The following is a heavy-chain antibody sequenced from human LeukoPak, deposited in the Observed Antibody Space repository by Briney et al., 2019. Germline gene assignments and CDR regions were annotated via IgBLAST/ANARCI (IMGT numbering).Heavy chain of an antibody. CDR2: ISWNSGSI. D-gene: IGHD3-10*01. CDR3: AKDGGSSGSYYTLVDYFDY. V-gene: IGHV3-9*01. Sequence: PGRSLRLSCAASGFTFDDYAMHWVRQAPGRGLEWVSGISWNSGSIGYADSVKGRFTISRDNAKNSLYLQMNSLRAEDTALYYCAKDGGSSGSYYTLVDYFDYWGQGTLVTVSS. CDR1: GFTFDDYA. J-gene: IGHJ4*02.